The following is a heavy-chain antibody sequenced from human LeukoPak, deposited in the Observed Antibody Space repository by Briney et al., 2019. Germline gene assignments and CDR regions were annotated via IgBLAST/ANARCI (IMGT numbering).Heavy chain of an antibody. V-gene: IGHV3-74*01. CDR2: INSDGSNT. CDR1: GLTFSSSW. J-gene: IGHJ4*02. Sequence: GGSLRLSCAASGLTFSSSWMYWVRQAPGKGLVWVSDINSDGSNTRYADSVRGLFTISRDNAKEMVHLQMNSLRAEDTAVYYCARAVSGWQAIDYWGQGTLVTVSS. CDR3: ARAVSGWQAIDY. D-gene: IGHD6-19*01.